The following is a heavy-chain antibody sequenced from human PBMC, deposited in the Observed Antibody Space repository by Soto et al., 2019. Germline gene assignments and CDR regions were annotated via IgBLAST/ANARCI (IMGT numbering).Heavy chain of an antibody. CDR2: IYYSGST. J-gene: IGHJ5*02. CDR3: ARDYDFWRFDP. CDR1: GGSISSYY. D-gene: IGHD3-3*01. Sequence: PSETLSLTCTVSGGSISSYYWSWIRQPPGKGLEWIGYIYYSGSTNYNPSLKSRVTISVDTSKNQFSLKLSSVTAADTPVSYCARDYDFWRFDPWGHGTLVTVSS. V-gene: IGHV4-59*01.